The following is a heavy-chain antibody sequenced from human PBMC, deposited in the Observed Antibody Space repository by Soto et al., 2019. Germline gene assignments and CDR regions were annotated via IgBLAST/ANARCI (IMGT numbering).Heavy chain of an antibody. Sequence: GGSLRLSCSATGFTFCSYAMYWVRQAPGLGLEYVSAINSNGGSTYYSDSVKGRFTISRDNSQNTLYLQMSSLRAEDTAEYDCQKAAGCSFDHWGQGT. J-gene: IGHJ5*02. V-gene: IGHV3-64D*06. CDR3: QKAAGCSFDH. CDR1: GFTFCSYA. D-gene: IGHD2-15*01. CDR2: INSNGGST.